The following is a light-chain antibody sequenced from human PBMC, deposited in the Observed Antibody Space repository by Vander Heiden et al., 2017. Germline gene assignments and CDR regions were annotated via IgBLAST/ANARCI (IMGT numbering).Light chain of an antibody. J-gene: IGKJ4*01. CDR3: QYYPSFLT. CDR2: GAS. Sequence: EIVLTQSPGTLSLSPGERATLSCRASQSVSSGYLAWHQQRPGQPPRLLIYGASSRATGIPDRFSGSGSGTDFTLTISRLEPEDFAVYYCQYYPSFLTFGGGTKLEIK. V-gene: IGKV3-20*01. CDR1: QSVSSGY.